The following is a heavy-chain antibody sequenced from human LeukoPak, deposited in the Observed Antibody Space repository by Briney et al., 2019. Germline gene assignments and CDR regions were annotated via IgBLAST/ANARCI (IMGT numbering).Heavy chain of an antibody. CDR3: AKTPPPYCSGGSCDDY. CDR2: INSDGSST. J-gene: IGHJ4*02. Sequence: GGSLRLSCAASGFTFSSYWMHWVRHAPGKGLVWVSRINSDGSSTIYADSVKGRFTISRDNAKNTLYLQMNSLRAEDSAVYYWAKTPPPYCSGGSCDDYWGQGTLVTVSS. V-gene: IGHV3-74*01. CDR1: GFTFSSYW. D-gene: IGHD2-15*01.